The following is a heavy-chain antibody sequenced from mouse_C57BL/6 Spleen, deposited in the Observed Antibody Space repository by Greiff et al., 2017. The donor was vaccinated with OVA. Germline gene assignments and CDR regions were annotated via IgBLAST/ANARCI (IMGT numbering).Heavy chain of an antibody. Sequence: QVQLQQPGAELVRPGTSVKLSCKASGYTFTSYWMHWVKQRPGQGLEWIGVIDPSDSYTNYNQKFKGKATLTVDTSSSTAYLLLSSLTSEDSAVYYCARNNYYGSSPWFAYWGQGTLVTVSA. J-gene: IGHJ3*01. CDR3: ARNNYYGSSPWFAY. V-gene: IGHV1-59*01. CDR1: GYTFTSYW. D-gene: IGHD1-1*01. CDR2: IDPSDSYT.